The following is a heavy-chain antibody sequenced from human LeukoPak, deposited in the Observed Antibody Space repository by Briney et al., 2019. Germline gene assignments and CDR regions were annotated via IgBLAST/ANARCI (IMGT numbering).Heavy chain of an antibody. D-gene: IGHD6-6*01. CDR3: AKEYTPSSPLGELDS. Sequence: HPGGSLRLSCAVSGFNLNSYAMHWVRQAPGKGLEWVAVIRHDETNSFYAGSVQGRFTISRDTSKKPLYLQMNSLRVEDTAVYYCAKEYTPSSPLGELDSWGQGTLVTVSS. V-gene: IGHV3-30*02. J-gene: IGHJ4*02. CDR2: IRHDETNS. CDR1: GFNLNSYA.